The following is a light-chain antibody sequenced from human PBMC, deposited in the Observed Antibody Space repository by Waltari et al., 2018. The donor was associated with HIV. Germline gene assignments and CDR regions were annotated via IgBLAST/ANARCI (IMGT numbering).Light chain of an antibody. J-gene: IGLJ2*01. CDR3: ASYAGRNNLV. CDR1: SRDVGVYNY. Sequence: QSALTQPPSASGSPGQSVTISCPGTSRDVGVYNYFSWYKQHPGEAPKFVIFEVYKRPSGVPDRLSGSKSGNTASLTVSGLQADDEATYYCASYAGRNNLVFGGGTKLTVL. CDR2: EVY. V-gene: IGLV2-8*01.